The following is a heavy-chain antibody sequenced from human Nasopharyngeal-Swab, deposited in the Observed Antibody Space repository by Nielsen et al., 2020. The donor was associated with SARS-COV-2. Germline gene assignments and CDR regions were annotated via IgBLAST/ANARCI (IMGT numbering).Heavy chain of an antibody. CDR2: IIPILGIA. D-gene: IGHD1-26*01. J-gene: IGHJ6*02. V-gene: IGHV1-69*04. CDR3: ARAELRPNPYYYYYGMDV. Sequence: SVKVSCKASGGTFSSYAISWVRQAPGQGLEWMGRIIPILGIANYAQKFQGRVTITADKSTSTAYMELSSLRSEDTAVYYCARAELRPNPYYYYYGMDVWGQGTMVTVSS. CDR1: GGTFSSYA.